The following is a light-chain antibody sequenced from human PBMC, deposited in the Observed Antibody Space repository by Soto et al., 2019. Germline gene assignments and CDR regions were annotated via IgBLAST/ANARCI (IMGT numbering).Light chain of an antibody. Sequence: EIVMTQSPATLSVSPGVGATLSCRASQSVNSNLAWYQQKPGQAPRLLIYETSTRATGVPVRFSGSGSGTEFTLTISSLQSDEFAVYCCQQYNNWSPLTCGGGTKVEI. CDR3: QQYNNWSPLT. V-gene: IGKV3-15*01. J-gene: IGKJ4*01. CDR1: QSVNSN. CDR2: ETS.